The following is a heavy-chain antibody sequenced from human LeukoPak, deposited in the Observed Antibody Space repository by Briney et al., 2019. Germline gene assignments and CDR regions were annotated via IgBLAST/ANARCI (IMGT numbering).Heavy chain of an antibody. CDR3: ARPPRTIGNAFDI. CDR2: INNSGST. CDR1: GGSISSSKYY. V-gene: IGHV4-39*07. Sequence: SETLSLTCTVSGGSISSSKYYWGWIRQPPGKGLEWIGEINNSGSTNYNPSLKSRVTISVDTSKNQFSLKLSSVTAADTAVYYCARPPRTIGNAFDIWGQGTVVTVSS. D-gene: IGHD1-1*01. J-gene: IGHJ3*02.